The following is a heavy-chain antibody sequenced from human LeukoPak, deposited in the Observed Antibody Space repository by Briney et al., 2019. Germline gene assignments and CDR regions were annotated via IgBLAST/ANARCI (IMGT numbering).Heavy chain of an antibody. D-gene: IGHD5-18*01. CDR2: FSVSDATT. CDR1: GFTFSTYA. V-gene: IGHV3-23*01. J-gene: IGHJ4*02. CDR3: AKDPLRGYSYGPQHNYFDY. Sequence: GGSLRLSCAASGFTFSTYAMSWVRQAPGKGLEWVSGFSVSDATTYYADSVKGRFTISRDNSKNTLYLQMNSLRAEDTAVYYCAKDPLRGYSYGPQHNYFDYWGQGTLVTVSS.